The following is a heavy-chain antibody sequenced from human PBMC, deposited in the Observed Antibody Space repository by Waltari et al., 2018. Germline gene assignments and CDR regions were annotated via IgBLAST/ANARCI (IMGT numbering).Heavy chain of an antibody. V-gene: IGHV1-69*10. CDR1: GRTFSSYG. CDR3: ARSEYRTRGWNHYYYYMDV. CDR2: IIPVFGKT. J-gene: IGHJ6*03. Sequence: QVQLVQSGAEVKKPGSSVKVSCKASGRTFSSYGISWVRQAPGQGLEWVGGIIPVFGKTNYAQKFHGRVTITADKSTSTAYMEVRSLRSEDTAVYYCARSEYRTRGWNHYYYYMDVWGEGTTVTVSS. D-gene: IGHD6-6*01.